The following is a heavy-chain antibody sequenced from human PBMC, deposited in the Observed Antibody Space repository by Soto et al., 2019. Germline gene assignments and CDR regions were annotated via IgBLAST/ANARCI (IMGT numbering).Heavy chain of an antibody. CDR1: GGSISSGGYY. CDR2: IYYSGST. Sequence: QVQLQESGPGLVKPSQTLSLTCTVSGGSISSGGYYWSWIRQHPGKGLEWIGYIYYSGSTYYNPSLKSRVTISVDTSKNQFSLKLSSVTAADTAVYYCASWGSILTIFGVVIKGGAFDIWGQGTMVTVSS. D-gene: IGHD3-3*01. CDR3: ASWGSILTIFGVVIKGGAFDI. J-gene: IGHJ3*02. V-gene: IGHV4-31*03.